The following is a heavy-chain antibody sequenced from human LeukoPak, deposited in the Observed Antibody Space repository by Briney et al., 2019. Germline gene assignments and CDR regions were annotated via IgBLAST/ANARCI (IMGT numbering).Heavy chain of an antibody. V-gene: IGHV1-18*01. Sequence: ASVKVSCKASGYTFTNYGISWVRQAPGQGLEWMGWISAYNGNTNYAQKFQDRVTMTTVTSTSTAYMELRSLRSDDTAVYYCARDHDSSGYYPAAAFDIWGQGTMVTVSS. CDR1: GYTFTNYG. CDR3: ARDHDSSGYYPAAAFDI. D-gene: IGHD3-22*01. CDR2: ISAYNGNT. J-gene: IGHJ3*02.